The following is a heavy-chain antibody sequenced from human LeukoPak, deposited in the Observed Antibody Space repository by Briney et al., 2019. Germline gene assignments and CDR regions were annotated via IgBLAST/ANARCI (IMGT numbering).Heavy chain of an antibody. V-gene: IGHV1-24*01. CDR3: ATSKWELHSRWFSYYFDY. CDR1: GYTLTELS. Sequence: GASVKVSCKVSGYTLTELSMHWVRQAPGKGLEWMEGFDPEDGETIYAQKFQGRVIMTEDTSTDTAYMELSSLRSEDTAVYYCATSKWELHSRWFSYYFDYWGQGTLVTVSS. D-gene: IGHD1-26*01. J-gene: IGHJ4*02. CDR2: FDPEDGET.